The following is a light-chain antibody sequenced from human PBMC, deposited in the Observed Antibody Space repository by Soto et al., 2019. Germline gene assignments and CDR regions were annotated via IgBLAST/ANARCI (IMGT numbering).Light chain of an antibody. J-gene: IGLJ2*01. CDR2: EVS. V-gene: IGLV2-14*01. Sequence: ALTQPASVSGSPGQSITISCSGTSSNLGTYNYVSWYQQLPGKAPKVIIFEVSHRPSGVSNRFSGSKSGNTASLTISGLQAEDEADYYCASYTSSSTSVIFGRGTKLTVL. CDR1: SSNLGTYNY. CDR3: ASYTSSSTSVI.